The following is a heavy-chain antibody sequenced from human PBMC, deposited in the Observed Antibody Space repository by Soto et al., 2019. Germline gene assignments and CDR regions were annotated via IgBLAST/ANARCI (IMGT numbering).Heavy chain of an antibody. CDR3: AKSSIGYDYVWGSYRPSWFDP. CDR2: IYYSDSI. CDR1: GGSISSGY. Sequence: SETLSLTCTGPGGSISSGYWSWIRQPPGKGLEWVGYIYYSDSINYNPSLKSRAILSVDPSKHQFSLKLTSLTAKDTAVYYCAKSSIGYDYVWGSYRPSWFDPWGQGTLVTVSS. J-gene: IGHJ5*02. V-gene: IGHV4-59*01. D-gene: IGHD3-16*02.